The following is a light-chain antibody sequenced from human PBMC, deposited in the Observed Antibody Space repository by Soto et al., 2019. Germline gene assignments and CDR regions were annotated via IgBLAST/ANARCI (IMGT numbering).Light chain of an antibody. CDR1: KLGDKY. CDR2: QDT. CDR3: QAWDSSTNGV. J-gene: IGLJ3*02. V-gene: IGLV3-1*01. Sequence: SYELTQPPSVSVSPGQTASITCSGNKLGDKYACWYQQKPGQSPLLVIYQDTKRPSGIPERFSGSNSGNTATLTISGTQAMDEADYYCQAWDSSTNGVFGGGTKLTVL.